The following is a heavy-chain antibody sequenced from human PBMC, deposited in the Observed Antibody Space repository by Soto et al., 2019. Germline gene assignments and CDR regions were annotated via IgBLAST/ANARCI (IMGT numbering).Heavy chain of an antibody. J-gene: IGHJ4*02. CDR2: INAGNGNT. CDR1: GYTFTSYA. Sequence: QVQLVQSGAEVKKPGASVKVSCKASGYTFTSYAVHWVRQAPGQRLEWMGWINAGNGNTKYSQKFQGRVTITRDTSASTAYMELSSLRSEDTAVYYCARDRGDSSGWYGRFDYWGQGTLVTVSS. V-gene: IGHV1-3*01. D-gene: IGHD6-19*01. CDR3: ARDRGDSSGWYGRFDY.